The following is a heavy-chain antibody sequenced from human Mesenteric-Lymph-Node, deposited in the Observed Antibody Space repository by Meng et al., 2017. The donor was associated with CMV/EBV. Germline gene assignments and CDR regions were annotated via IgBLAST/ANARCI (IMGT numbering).Heavy chain of an antibody. V-gene: IGHV1-46*01. CDR2: INPSDGDT. CDR3: ARGLIATVYYYGMDV. J-gene: IGHJ6*02. Sequence: ASVKVSCKASGYTFINYYIYWVRQAPGQGLEWMGIINPSDGDTNYSQKFQGRVTVTRDMSTSTVYMDLSSLRSEDTAVYFCARGLIATVYYYGMDVWGQGTTVTVSS. D-gene: IGHD3-16*01. CDR1: GYTFINYY.